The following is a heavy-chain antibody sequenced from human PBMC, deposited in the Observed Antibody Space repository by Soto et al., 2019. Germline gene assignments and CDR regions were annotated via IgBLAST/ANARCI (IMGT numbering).Heavy chain of an antibody. V-gene: IGHV4-39*01. CDR1: GGSISSSSYY. J-gene: IGHJ2*01. Sequence: SETLSLTCTVSGGSISSSSYYWGWIRQPPGKGLEWIGSIYYSGSTYYNPSLKSRVTISVDTSKNQFSLKLSSVTAADTAVYYCASGVYGDLFYWYFDLWGRGTLVTVSS. CDR2: IYYSGST. D-gene: IGHD4-17*01. CDR3: ASGVYGDLFYWYFDL.